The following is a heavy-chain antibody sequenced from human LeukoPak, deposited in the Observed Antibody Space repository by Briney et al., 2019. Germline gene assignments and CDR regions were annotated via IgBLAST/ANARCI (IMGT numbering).Heavy chain of an antibody. Sequence: PGGSLRLSCAASGFTFRSYWMSWVRQAPGKGLEWVANINQDGGEKYYVDSVKGRFTISRDNAKNSLYLQMNSLRVEDTAVYYCARGRKDYWGQGTLVTVSS. V-gene: IGHV3-7*01. J-gene: IGHJ4*02. CDR1: GFTFRSYW. CDR2: INQDGGEK. CDR3: ARGRKDY.